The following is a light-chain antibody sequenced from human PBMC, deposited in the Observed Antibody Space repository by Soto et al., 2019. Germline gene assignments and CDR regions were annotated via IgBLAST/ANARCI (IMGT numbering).Light chain of an antibody. CDR2: AAS. V-gene: IGKV1-39*01. CDR3: QQSYSTPQIT. J-gene: IGKJ4*01. Sequence: IQMTQSPSSLSASVGDRVTITCRASQSISSYLNWYQQKPGKAPRLLIYAASSLQSGVPSRFSGSGSGTDFTLTISSLQPEDFATYYCQQSYSTPQITFGGGTMV. CDR1: QSISSY.